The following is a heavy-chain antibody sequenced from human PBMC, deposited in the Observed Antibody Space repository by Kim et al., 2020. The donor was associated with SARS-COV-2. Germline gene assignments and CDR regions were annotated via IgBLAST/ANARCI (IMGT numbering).Heavy chain of an antibody. J-gene: IGHJ4*02. D-gene: IGHD2-15*01. CDR2: ISSTSSDT. Sequence: GGSLRLSCAASGFTFSDVYMSWVRQAPGKGLEWISYISSTSSDTNYADSVKGRFTISRDNAKNSLYLQMNSLRVEDTAVYYCSRHAGRTFNAYWGQGTQVTVSS. CDR1: GFTFSDVY. CDR3: SRHAGRTFNAY. V-gene: IGHV3-11*03.